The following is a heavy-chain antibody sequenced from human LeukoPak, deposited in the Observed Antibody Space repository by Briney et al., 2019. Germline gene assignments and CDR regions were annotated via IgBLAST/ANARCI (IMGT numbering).Heavy chain of an antibody. J-gene: IGHJ4*02. CDR1: GYTFTGYF. CDR3: ARVARYYDSSGYYLGY. CDR2: INPNSGGT. D-gene: IGHD3-22*01. V-gene: IGHV1-2*02. Sequence: APVKVSCKASGYTFTGYFMHWVRQAPGQGLEWMGWINPNSGGTNYAQKFQGRVTMTRDTSISTAYMELSRLRSDDTAVYYCARVARYYDSSGYYLGYWGQGTLVTVSS.